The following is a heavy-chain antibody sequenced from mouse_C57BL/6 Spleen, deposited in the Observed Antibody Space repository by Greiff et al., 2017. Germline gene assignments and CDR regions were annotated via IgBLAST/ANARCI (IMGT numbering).Heavy chain of an antibody. V-gene: IGHV5-6*02. Sequence: DVKLVESGGDLVKPGGSLKLSCAASGFTFSSYGMSWVRQTPDKRLEWVATISSGGSYTYYPDSVKGRFTISRDNAKNTLYLQMSSLKSEDTAMYYCARHRGNYPYYAMDYWGQGTSVTVSS. CDR2: ISSGGSYT. CDR3: ARHRGNYPYYAMDY. CDR1: GFTFSSYG. J-gene: IGHJ4*01. D-gene: IGHD2-1*01.